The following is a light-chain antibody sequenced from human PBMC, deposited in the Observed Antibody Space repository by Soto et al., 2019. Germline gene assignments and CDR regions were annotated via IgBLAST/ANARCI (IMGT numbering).Light chain of an antibody. J-gene: IGKJ4*01. V-gene: IGKV1-33*01. Sequence: DIQMTQSPSSLSASVGDRVTITCQASQDISNYLNWYQQKPGKAPKLLIYDPSNLETGVPSRFSGSGSGTDFNFTISSLQLEDIATYYCQQYDNPNLTVTFGGGTKVEIK. CDR3: QQYDNPNLTVT. CDR2: DPS. CDR1: QDISNY.